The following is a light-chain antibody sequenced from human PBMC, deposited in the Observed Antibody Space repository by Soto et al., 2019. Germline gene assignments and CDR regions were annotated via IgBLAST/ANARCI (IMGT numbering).Light chain of an antibody. CDR1: QSVSSN. Sequence: EIAMSQSPATLSVSPGERATLYCRAGQSVSSNLAWYQQKPGQAPRLLIYGASTGATGIPARFSGSGSGTEFTLTISCLQSEDSAVYYCQQYSNWPLTFGGGTKVEIK. CDR2: GAS. V-gene: IGKV3-15*01. J-gene: IGKJ4*01. CDR3: QQYSNWPLT.